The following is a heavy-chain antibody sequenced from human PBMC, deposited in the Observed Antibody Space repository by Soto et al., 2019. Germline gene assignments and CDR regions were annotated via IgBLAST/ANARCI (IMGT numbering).Heavy chain of an antibody. Sequence: SETLSLTCSVSGSSMTTYYWHWIRQAPGKGLEWIGFIYNSGRGSTGSNPSLSSRVTFSIDTSKNQFSLKLGSVTAADTAVYYCARRPLITMVRGHYYGMDVWGQGTTVTVSS. D-gene: IGHD3-10*01. CDR3: ARRPLITMVRGHYYGMDV. CDR2: IYNSGRGST. V-gene: IGHV4-59*12. CDR1: GSSMTTYY. J-gene: IGHJ6*02.